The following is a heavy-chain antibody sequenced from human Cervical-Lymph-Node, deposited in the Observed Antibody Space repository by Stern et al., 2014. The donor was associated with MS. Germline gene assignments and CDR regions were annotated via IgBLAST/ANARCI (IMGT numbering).Heavy chain of an antibody. CDR3: ASNTYSYGYGVDD. CDR2: ISSDGSNE. CDR1: GVTFSSRT. Sequence: VHLVESGGGVVQPGRSLRLSCAVSGVTFSSRTMHWVRQAPGKGLEWVAVISSDGSNEYYADSLKGRFAISRDNSQNTLFLQMTNLRPEDTAVYYCASNTYSYGYGVDDWGPGTLVTVSS. D-gene: IGHD5-18*01. V-gene: IGHV3-30*09. J-gene: IGHJ4*02.